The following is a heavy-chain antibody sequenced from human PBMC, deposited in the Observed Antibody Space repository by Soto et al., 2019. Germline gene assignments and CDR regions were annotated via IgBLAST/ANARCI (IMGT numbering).Heavy chain of an antibody. V-gene: IGHV1-2*02. Sequence: ASVKVSCKASGYTFTGYYMHWVRQARGQGLEWMGWINPNSGGTNYAQKFQGRVTMTRDTSISTAYMELSRLRSDDTAVYYCARGLSIVVVPAATPFDPWGQGTLVTVSS. CDR2: INPNSGGT. CDR3: ARGLSIVVVPAATPFDP. J-gene: IGHJ5*02. CDR1: GYTFTGYY. D-gene: IGHD2-2*01.